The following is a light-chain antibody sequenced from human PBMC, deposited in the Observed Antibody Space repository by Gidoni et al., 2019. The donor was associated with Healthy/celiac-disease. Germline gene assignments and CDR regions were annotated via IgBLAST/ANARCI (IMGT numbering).Light chain of an antibody. CDR2: WAS. J-gene: IGKJ2*01. V-gene: IGKV4-1*01. CDR3: QQYYSTPPLYT. Sequence: DIVMTQSPDSLAVSLGDRATINCKSSQSVLYSANNKNYLAWYQQKPGQPPKLLIYWASTRESGVPDRFSGGGSGTDFTLTISSLQAEDVAVYYCQQYYSTPPLYTFGQGTKLEIK. CDR1: QSVLYSANNKNY.